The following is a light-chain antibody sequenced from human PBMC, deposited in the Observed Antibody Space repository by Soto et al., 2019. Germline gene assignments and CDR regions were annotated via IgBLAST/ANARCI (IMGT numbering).Light chain of an antibody. CDR3: QQANSFPIT. CDR2: AAS. CDR1: QGVGSW. Sequence: DIQMTQSPSSVSASVEDRVTITCRASQGVGSWLAWYQQKPGKAPKLLIYAASSLQSGVPSRFSGSGSGTDFTLTISSLQPEDFATYYCQQANSFPITFGQGTRLEIK. V-gene: IGKV1-12*01. J-gene: IGKJ5*01.